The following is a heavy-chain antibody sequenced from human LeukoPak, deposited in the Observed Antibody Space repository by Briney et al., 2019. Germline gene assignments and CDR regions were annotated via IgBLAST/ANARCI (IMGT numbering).Heavy chain of an antibody. V-gene: IGHV1-69*13. J-gene: IGHJ4*02. CDR3: ANEGPYYGDYYFDY. D-gene: IGHD4-17*01. Sequence: GASVKVSCKASGGTFSSYAISRVRQAPGQGLEWMGGIIPIFGTANYAQKFQGRVTITADESTSTAYMELSSLRSEDTAVYYCANEGPYYGDYYFDYWGQGTLVTVSS. CDR1: GGTFSSYA. CDR2: IIPIFGTA.